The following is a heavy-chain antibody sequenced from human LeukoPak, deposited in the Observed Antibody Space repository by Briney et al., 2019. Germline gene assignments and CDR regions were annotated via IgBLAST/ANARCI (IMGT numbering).Heavy chain of an antibody. J-gene: IGHJ5*02. CDR2: ISGSGGST. D-gene: IGHD3-10*01. V-gene: IGHV3-23*01. CDR1: GFTFSSYA. Sequence: GSLRLSCAASGFTFSSYAMSWVRQAPGKGLEWVSAISGSGGSTYYADSVKGRFTISRDNSKNTLYLQMNSLRAEDTAVYYCAKGQYGSGSYDFWFDPWGQGTLVTVSS. CDR3: AKGQYGSGSYDFWFDP.